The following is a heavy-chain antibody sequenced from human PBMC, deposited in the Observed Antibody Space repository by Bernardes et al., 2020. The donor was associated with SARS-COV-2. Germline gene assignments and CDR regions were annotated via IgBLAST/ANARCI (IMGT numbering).Heavy chain of an antibody. J-gene: IGHJ5*02. CDR2: ISSSDSTR. Sequence: GGSLRLSCAASGFTFSDYYMRWIRQAPGKGLEWVSYISSSDSTRYYADSVKGRFTISRDNAKNSLYLQMNSLRAEDTAVYFCARDERYSSSWYVPWFDPWGQGTLVTVSS. V-gene: IGHV3-11*01. CDR3: ARDERYSSSWYVPWFDP. CDR1: GFTFSDYY. D-gene: IGHD6-13*01.